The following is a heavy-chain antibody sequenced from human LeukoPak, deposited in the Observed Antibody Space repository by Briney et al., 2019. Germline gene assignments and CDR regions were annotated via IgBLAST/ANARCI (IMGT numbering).Heavy chain of an antibody. CDR1: GFSLSNYG. CDR3: AKSEEDYHDAFDI. Sequence: GGSLRLSCAASGFSLSNYGMHWVRQAPGKGLEWVAFIRYDGSNKYHADSLKGRFIISRDNSKNTLYLQMNSLTAEDTAVYYCAKSEEDYHDAFDIWGQGTMVTVSS. J-gene: IGHJ3*02. V-gene: IGHV3-30*02. D-gene: IGHD4-11*01. CDR2: IRYDGSNK.